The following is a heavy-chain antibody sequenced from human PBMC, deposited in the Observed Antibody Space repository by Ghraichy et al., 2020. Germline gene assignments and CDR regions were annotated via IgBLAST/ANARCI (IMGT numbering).Heavy chain of an antibody. J-gene: IGHJ4*02. D-gene: IGHD2-21*01. Sequence: SETLSLTCPVSGGSINTYGYYWGWIRQPPGKGLEWIASIYYSGETYFNPSLKSRVTVSIDTSANQFSLKLRSVTAADTAIYYCARISYDGIDYWGQGTLVTVSS. CDR3: ARISYDGIDY. CDR2: IYYSGET. V-gene: IGHV4-39*07. CDR1: GGSINTYGYY.